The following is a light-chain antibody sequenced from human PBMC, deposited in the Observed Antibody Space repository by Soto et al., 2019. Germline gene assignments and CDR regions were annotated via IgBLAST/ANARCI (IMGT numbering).Light chain of an antibody. CDR1: SSNIGSNY. CDR2: RDS. CDR3: AAWDVSLSGVV. J-gene: IGLJ2*01. Sequence: QTVVTQPPSTSGTPGQRVTISCSGSSSNIGSNYVYWYQQLPEAAPKLLIYRDSQRLSGVPDRFAGSKSGTSAYLAISGLRSEDEADYYCAAWDVSLSGVVFGGGTKLTVL. V-gene: IGLV1-47*01.